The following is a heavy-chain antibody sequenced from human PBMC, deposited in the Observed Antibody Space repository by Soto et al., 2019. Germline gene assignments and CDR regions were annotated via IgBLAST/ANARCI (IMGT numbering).Heavy chain of an antibody. J-gene: IGHJ6*03. Sequence: GGSLRLSCAASGFTFSSYAMSWVRQAPGKGLEWVSAISGSGGSTYYADSVKGRFTISRDNSKNPLYLQMNSLRAEDTAVYYCAKDGPTAFYYYYYYMDVWGKGTTVTVSS. V-gene: IGHV3-23*01. CDR2: ISGSGGST. CDR1: GFTFSSYA. CDR3: AKDGPTAFYYYYYYMDV.